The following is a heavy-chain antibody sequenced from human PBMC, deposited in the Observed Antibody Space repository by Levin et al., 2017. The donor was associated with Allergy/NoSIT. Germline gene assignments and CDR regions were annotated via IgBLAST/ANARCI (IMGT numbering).Heavy chain of an antibody. CDR2: IFSNDEK. Sequence: KSSGPTLVKPTETLTLTCTVSGFSLSNARMGVSWIRQPPGKALEWLAHIFSNDEKSYSTSLKSRLTISKDTSKSQVVLTMTNMDPVDTATYYCARTRIQLWLRAGLDYYGMDVWGQGTTVTVSS. D-gene: IGHD5-18*01. V-gene: IGHV2-26*01. CDR3: ARTRIQLWLRAGLDYYGMDV. J-gene: IGHJ6*02. CDR1: GFSLSNARMG.